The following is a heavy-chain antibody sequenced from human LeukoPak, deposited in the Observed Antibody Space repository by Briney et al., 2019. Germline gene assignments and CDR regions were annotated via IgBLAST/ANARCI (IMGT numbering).Heavy chain of an antibody. CDR1: GYSFTSYW. CDR3: ARIIVGATKDAFDI. CDR2: IYPGDSDT. J-gene: IGHJ3*02. D-gene: IGHD1-26*01. Sequence: GESLQISCKGSGYSFTSYWIGGVRQLPGKGVEWMGIIYPGDSDTRYSPSFQGQVTISADKSISTAYLQWSSLKASDTAMYYCARIIVGATKDAFDIWGQGTMVTVSS. V-gene: IGHV5-51*01.